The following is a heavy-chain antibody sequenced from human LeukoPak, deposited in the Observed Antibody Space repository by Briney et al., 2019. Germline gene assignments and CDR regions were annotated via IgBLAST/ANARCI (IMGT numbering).Heavy chain of an antibody. Sequence: PGGSLRLSCAASGFTVSNNYMSWVRQAPGKGLEWVSVIYSGDNTYYVESVKGRCTISRDNSKNTLFLQMNRLRAEDTAVYYCAGRRVLDASFDYWGQGTLVTVSS. CDR1: GFTVSNNY. D-gene: IGHD3-16*01. CDR2: IYSGDNT. J-gene: IGHJ4*02. V-gene: IGHV3-66*02. CDR3: AGRRVLDASFDY.